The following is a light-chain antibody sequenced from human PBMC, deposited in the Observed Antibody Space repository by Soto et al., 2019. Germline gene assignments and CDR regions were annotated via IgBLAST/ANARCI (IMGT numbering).Light chain of an antibody. J-gene: IGLJ3*02. CDR3: SSYTSRGTRV. CDR2: EVS. CDR1: SSDVGGYNY. Sequence: QSALTQPASVSGSPGQSITISCTGTSSDVGGYNYVSWYQQHPGKAPKLMIYEVSNRPSGVSNRFSGSKSGNTASLTISGLHAEDEADYYCSSYTSRGTRVFCGGTKPTVL. V-gene: IGLV2-14*01.